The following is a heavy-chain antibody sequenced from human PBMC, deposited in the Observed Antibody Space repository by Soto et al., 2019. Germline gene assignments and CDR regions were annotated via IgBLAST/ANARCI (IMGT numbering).Heavy chain of an antibody. Sequence: PSETLALACNASGGSISNSKYDGAWKSQPPGKGLEWIGSIYYTGNTYYNPSLKSRVTISVDTSKNQFSLKLGSVTAADTVVYFCERHSIWLLLSDYWGQGTLVTVSS. CDR1: GGSISNSKYD. D-gene: IGHD3-22*01. J-gene: IGHJ4*02. CDR3: ERHSIWLLLSDY. V-gene: IGHV4-39*01. CDR2: IYYTGNT.